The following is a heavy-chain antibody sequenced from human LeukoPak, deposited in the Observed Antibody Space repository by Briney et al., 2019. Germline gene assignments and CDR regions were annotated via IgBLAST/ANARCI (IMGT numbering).Heavy chain of an antibody. CDR2: ISSSSSYT. J-gene: IGHJ4*02. Sequence: GGSLRLSCAASGFTFSSYAMSWIRQAPGKGLEWVSYISSSSSYTNYADSVKGRFTISRDNAKNSLYLQMNSLRAEDTAVYYCARGKAAAGYSYGPDYWGQGTLVTVSS. V-gene: IGHV3-11*06. D-gene: IGHD5-18*01. CDR1: GFTFSSYA. CDR3: ARGKAAAGYSYGPDY.